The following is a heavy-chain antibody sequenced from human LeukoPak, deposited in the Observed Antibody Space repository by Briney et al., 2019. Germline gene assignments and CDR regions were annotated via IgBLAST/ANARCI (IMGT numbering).Heavy chain of an antibody. D-gene: IGHD1-26*01. Sequence: PSETLSLTCTVSGGSISSYYWSWIRQPPGKGLEWIGYIYYSGSTNYNPSLKSRVTISVDTSRNQFSLKLSSVTAADTAVYYCARFSGAGFNDAFDIWGQGTMVTVSS. CDR2: IYYSGST. CDR3: ARFSGAGFNDAFDI. J-gene: IGHJ3*02. V-gene: IGHV4-59*08. CDR1: GGSISSYY.